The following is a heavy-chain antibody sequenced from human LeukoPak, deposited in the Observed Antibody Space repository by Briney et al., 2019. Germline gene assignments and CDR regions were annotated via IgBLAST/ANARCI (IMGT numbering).Heavy chain of an antibody. CDR2: IKPDGSFT. D-gene: IGHD3-16*01. J-gene: IGHJ4*02. CDR1: GFAFSDYW. Sequence: GGSLRLSCVASGFAFSDYWMNWVRQAPGKGLGWVAIIKPDGSFTNYVDAVKGRFTIPRDNAKNSLYLQMNGLRAEDTAVYFCVRDRGWLTFGQWGQGTLVTVSS. CDR3: VRDRGWLTFGQ. V-gene: IGHV3-7*01.